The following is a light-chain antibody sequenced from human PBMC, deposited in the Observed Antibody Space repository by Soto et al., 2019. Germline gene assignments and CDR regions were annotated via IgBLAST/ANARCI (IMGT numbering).Light chain of an antibody. Sequence: MTQSPSSLSASVGDRVTITCRASQGISNYLAWYQQKPGQAPRLLIYGASTRATGTPLRFSGSGSGTEFTLTISSLQSEDFAVYYCQQYTNWPALTFGAGTKLELK. CDR3: QQYTNWPALT. CDR1: QGISNY. CDR2: GAS. J-gene: IGKJ4*01. V-gene: IGKV3-15*01.